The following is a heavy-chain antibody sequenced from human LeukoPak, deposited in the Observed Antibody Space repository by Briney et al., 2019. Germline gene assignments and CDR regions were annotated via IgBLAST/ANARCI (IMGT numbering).Heavy chain of an antibody. CDR3: ARHEEDIGYSKNWFDP. V-gene: IGHV4-61*02. J-gene: IGHJ5*02. CDR1: GASISRGSHY. CDR2: IYTIGNT. Sequence: PSETLSLTCTVSGASISRGSHYWSWIRQPAGKGLEWIGRIYTIGNTNYSPSLWRRVTISVDTSKNQFSLRLHSVTAADTAVYYCARHEEDIGYSKNWFDPWGQGTLVTVSS. D-gene: IGHD6-13*01.